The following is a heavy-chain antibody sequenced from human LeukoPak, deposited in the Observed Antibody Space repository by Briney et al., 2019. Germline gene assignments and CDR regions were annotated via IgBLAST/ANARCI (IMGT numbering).Heavy chain of an antibody. V-gene: IGHV4-39*01. J-gene: IGHJ4*02. D-gene: IGHD1-7*01. CDR2: IYYSGST. Sequence: SETLSLTCTVSGGSISSSSFYWGWIRQPPGKGLEWIGSIYYSGSTYYNPSLKSRVTISVDTSKNQFSLKLSSVTAADTAVYYWARLTGTSRGPFDYWGQGTLVTVSS. CDR1: GGSISSSSFY. CDR3: ARLTGTSRGPFDY.